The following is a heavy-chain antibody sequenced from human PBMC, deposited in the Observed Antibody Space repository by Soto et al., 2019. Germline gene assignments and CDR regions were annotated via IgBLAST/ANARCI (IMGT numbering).Heavy chain of an antibody. Sequence: GGSLRLSCAASGFTFSSNWMSWVRQAPGKGLEWVANINLDGSEKYYVDSVKGRFTISRDNARNSLWLQMNSLRADDTAVCYCSRILGYSSASASDYRGQATLVSDSS. CDR3: SRILGYSSASASDY. V-gene: IGHV3-7*01. J-gene: IGHJ4*02. CDR2: INLDGSEK. D-gene: IGHD6-6*01. CDR1: GFTFSSNW.